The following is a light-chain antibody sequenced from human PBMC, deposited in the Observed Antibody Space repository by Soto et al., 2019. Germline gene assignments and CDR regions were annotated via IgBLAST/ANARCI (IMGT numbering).Light chain of an antibody. Sequence: EFVLTQSPGTLSLSPGERATLSCRASQTVRNNYLACYQQKPGQAPRLLIHGASTRAPGFPARFSGSGSGTDFTLTISSLQSEDFAVYYCQQYNNWPWTFGQGTKVGI. CDR3: QQYNNWPWT. J-gene: IGKJ1*01. V-gene: IGKV3-15*01. CDR2: GAS. CDR1: QTVRNN.